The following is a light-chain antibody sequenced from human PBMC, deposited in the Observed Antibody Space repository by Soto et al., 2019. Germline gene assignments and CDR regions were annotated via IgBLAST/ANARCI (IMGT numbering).Light chain of an antibody. Sequence: EVVLTQSPDTLSSSPGERVTLSCRASQTIINNYLAWYQQKPGQAPRLLIYDASTRAAGLPDRFSGSESGTDFTLTISRLEPEDFAVYYCHQYGDSPPFTFGQGTRLDIK. V-gene: IGKV3-20*01. CDR1: QTIINNY. J-gene: IGKJ5*01. CDR2: DAS. CDR3: HQYGDSPPFT.